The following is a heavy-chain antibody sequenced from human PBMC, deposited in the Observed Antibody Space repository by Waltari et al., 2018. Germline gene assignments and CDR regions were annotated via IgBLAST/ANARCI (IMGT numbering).Heavy chain of an antibody. D-gene: IGHD6-19*01. CDR3: ALAIAVASADY. CDR2: IIPCFGAA. Sequence: QVQLVQSGAEVKKPGSSVKVSCKASGGTFSSHAISWVRQAPGQGLEWMGGIIPCFGAANDAQKFQGRVTITADESTSTAYMELSSLRSEDTAVYYCALAIAVASADYWGQGTLVTVSS. CDR1: GGTFSSHA. J-gene: IGHJ4*02. V-gene: IGHV1-69*01.